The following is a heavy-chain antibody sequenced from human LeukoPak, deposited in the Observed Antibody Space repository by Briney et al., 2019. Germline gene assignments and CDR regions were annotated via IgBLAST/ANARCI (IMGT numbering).Heavy chain of an antibody. D-gene: IGHD2-2*02. CDR1: GYTFTSYG. CDR3: GMTPGVVPAAISDYWFDP. Sequence: ASVKVSCKASGYTFTSYGISWVRQAPGQGLEWMGWISACNGNTNYAQKLQGRVTMTTDTSTSTAYMELRSLRSDDTAVYYCGMTPGVVPAAISDYWFDPWGQGTLVTVSS. V-gene: IGHV1-18*01. J-gene: IGHJ5*02. CDR2: ISACNGNT.